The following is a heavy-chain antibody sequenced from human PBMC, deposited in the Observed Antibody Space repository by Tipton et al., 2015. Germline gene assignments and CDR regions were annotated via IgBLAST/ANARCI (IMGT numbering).Heavy chain of an antibody. J-gene: IGHJ6*02. CDR3: ARVGYYYGSGSYYHYYYYYGMDV. V-gene: IGHV4-59*01. CDR1: GGSISSYY. D-gene: IGHD3-10*01. CDR2: IYYSGST. Sequence: LSLTCTVSGGSISSYYWSWIRQPPGKGLEWIGYIYYSGSTNYNPSLKSRVTISIDTSKNQFSLKLSSVTAADTAVYYCARVGYYYGSGSYYHYYYYYGMDVWGQGTTVTVSS.